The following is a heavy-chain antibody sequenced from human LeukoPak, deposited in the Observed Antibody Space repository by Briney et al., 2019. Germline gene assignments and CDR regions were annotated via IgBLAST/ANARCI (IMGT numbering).Heavy chain of an antibody. V-gene: IGHV4-38-2*02. CDR2: IYHSGRT. Sequence: SETLSLTCTVSGYSISSGYYWGWIRQPPGKGLEWIGSIYHSGRTFYNPSLKSRVTISVDTSKNQFSLKLSSVTAADTAVYYCARVFGVVIMNWFDPWGQGTLVTVSS. CDR3: ARVFGVVIMNWFDP. CDR1: GYSISSGYY. J-gene: IGHJ5*02. D-gene: IGHD3-3*01.